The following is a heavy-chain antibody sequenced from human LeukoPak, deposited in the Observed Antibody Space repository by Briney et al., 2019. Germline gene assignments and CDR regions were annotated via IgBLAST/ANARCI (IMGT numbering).Heavy chain of an antibody. CDR3: AREVVVVVAAFGWFDP. J-gene: IGHJ5*02. CDR1: GFTFSSYS. V-gene: IGHV3-21*01. D-gene: IGHD2-15*01. CDR2: ISSSSSYI. Sequence: GGSLRLSCAASGFTFSSYSMNLVRQAPGKGLEWVSSISSSSSYIYYADSVKGRFTISRDNAKDSLYLQMNSLRAEDTAVYYCAREVVVVVAAFGWFDPWGQGTLVTVSS.